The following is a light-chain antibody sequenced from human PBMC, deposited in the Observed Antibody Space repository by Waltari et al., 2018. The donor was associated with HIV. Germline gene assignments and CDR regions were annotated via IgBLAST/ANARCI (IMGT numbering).Light chain of an antibody. Sequence: QSALTQPASVSGSPGQSITISCTGTSSHGRCYNSVPRYQQHPGKAPKLMIYEVSNRPSGVSNRFSGSKSGNTASLTISGLQAEDESNYYCSSYTSSDTVVFGGGTKLTVL. V-gene: IGLV2-14*01. CDR1: SSHGRCYNS. J-gene: IGLJ2*01. CDR2: EVS. CDR3: SSYTSSDTVV.